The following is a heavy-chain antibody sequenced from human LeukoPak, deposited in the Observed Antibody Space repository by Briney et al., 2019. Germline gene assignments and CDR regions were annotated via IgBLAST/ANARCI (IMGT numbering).Heavy chain of an antibody. CDR3: AKELRITIFGVVIIPRYFDY. D-gene: IGHD3-3*01. CDR1: GFTFSSYA. J-gene: IGHJ4*02. Sequence: GGSLRLSCAASGFTFSSYAVSWVRQAPGKGLEWVSAISGSGGSTYYADSVKGRFTISRDNSKNTLYLQMNSLRAEDTAVYYCAKELRITIFGVVIIPRYFDYWGQGTLVTVSS. CDR2: ISGSGGST. V-gene: IGHV3-23*01.